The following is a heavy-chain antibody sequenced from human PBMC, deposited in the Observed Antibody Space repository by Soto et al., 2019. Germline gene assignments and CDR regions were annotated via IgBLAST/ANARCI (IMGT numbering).Heavy chain of an antibody. J-gene: IGHJ5*01. V-gene: IGHV3-7*01. CDR3: TRDSDYNDMKWFDP. D-gene: IGHD1-20*01. Sequence: GGSLRLSCAASGFTFSGYWMSWVRQAPGKGLEWVANIKQDGSEKYYVDSVKGRFTISRDNSKNTLYLQMNSLRAEDTAVYYCTRDSDYNDMKWFDPWGQGTLVTVS. CDR1: GFTFSGYW. CDR2: IKQDGSEK.